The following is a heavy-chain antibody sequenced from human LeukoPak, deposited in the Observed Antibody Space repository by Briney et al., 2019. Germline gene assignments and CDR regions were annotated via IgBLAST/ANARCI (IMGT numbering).Heavy chain of an antibody. D-gene: IGHD6-13*01. V-gene: IGHV3-21*01. J-gene: IGHJ6*03. CDR3: AKVDRGDYSSSPVPYYNYYMNV. Sequence: GGSLRLSCAASGFTFSYYSMNWVRQAPGRGLEWVSCISSSSSLVFYSDSVRGRFTISRDNAKNLLYLHMNSLRVEDTAVYYCAKVDRGDYSSSPVPYYNYYMNVWGKGTTVTVSS. CDR2: ISSSSSLV. CDR1: GFTFSYYS.